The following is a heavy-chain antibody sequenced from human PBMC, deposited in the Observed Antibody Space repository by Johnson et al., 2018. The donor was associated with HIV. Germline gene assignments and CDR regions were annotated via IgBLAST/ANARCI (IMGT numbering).Heavy chain of an antibody. CDR2: ISSSGSTI. D-gene: IGHD6-13*01. V-gene: IGHV3-48*04. CDR1: RFSFSNYD. J-gene: IGHJ3*02. CDR3: AGLPPGIARRAFDI. Sequence: VQLVESGGGVVQPGRSLRLLCAASRFSFSNYDMHWVRQAPGKGLEWVSYISSSGSTIYYADSVKGRFTISRDNAKNSLYLQMNSLRAEDTAVYYCAGLPPGIARRAFDIWGQGTMVTVSS.